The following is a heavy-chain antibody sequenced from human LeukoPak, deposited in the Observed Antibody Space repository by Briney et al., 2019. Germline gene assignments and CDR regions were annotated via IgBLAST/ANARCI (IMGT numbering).Heavy chain of an antibody. CDR1: GGSLTNYY. Sequence: SETLSLTCTVSGGSLTNYYWSWIRQPPGKGLEWIGYIYYSGSTNYNPSLKSRVTLSVDTSRNQFSLSLRSMTAADTAVYYCARTTVSGSGRYYYYYMDVWGKGTTVTISS. J-gene: IGHJ6*03. V-gene: IGHV4-59*01. CDR2: IYYSGST. CDR3: ARTTVSGSGRYYYYYMDV. D-gene: IGHD3-10*01.